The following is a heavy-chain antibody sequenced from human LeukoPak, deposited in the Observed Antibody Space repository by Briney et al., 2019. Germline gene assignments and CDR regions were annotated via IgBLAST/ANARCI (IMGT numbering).Heavy chain of an antibody. CDR2: INNDASST. CDR1: GFTFSGFW. V-gene: IGHV3-74*01. J-gene: IGHJ4*02. Sequence: PGGSLRLSCAASGFTFSGFWMHWVRQAPGKGLVWISRINNDASSTSYAASVKGRFTISRDNAESTLFLQMNSLRAEDTAVYYCASGTSTSCHNWGQGTLVTVSS. CDR3: ASGTSTSCHN. D-gene: IGHD2-2*01.